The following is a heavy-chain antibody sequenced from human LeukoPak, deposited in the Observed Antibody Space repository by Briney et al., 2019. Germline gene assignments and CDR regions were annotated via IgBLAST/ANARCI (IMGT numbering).Heavy chain of an antibody. J-gene: IGHJ6*02. CDR3: ARGHYGLDV. Sequence: PGGSLRLSCAASGFTFSSYSVNWVRQAPGKGLEWVSSISSSSSYIYYADSVKGRFTISRDNTKKTLYLQMNNLRAEDTAVYYCARGHYGLDVWGQGTLVTVSS. CDR1: GFTFSSYS. V-gene: IGHV3-21*04. CDR2: ISSSSSYI.